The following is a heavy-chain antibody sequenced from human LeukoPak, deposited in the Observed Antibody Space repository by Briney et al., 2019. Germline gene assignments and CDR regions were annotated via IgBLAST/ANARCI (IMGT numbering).Heavy chain of an antibody. J-gene: IGHJ4*02. CDR1: GGSISSHY. D-gene: IGHD5-18*01. CDR2: IYHSGST. CDR3: ARDRGADTAMGYFDY. V-gene: IGHV4-59*11. Sequence: SETLSLTCTVSGGSISSHYWSWIRQPPGKGLEWIGYIYHSGSTYYNPSLKSRVTISVDRSKNQFSLKLSSVTAADTAVYYCARDRGADTAMGYFDYWGQGTLVTVSS.